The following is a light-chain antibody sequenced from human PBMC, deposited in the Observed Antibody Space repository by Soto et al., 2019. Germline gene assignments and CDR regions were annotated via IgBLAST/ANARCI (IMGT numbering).Light chain of an antibody. Sequence: DIVMTQSPLSLPVTPGEPASISCRSSQSLLHSNGYNYLDWYLQKPGQSPQLLIYLGSNRASGVPDRFSGSGAGTDFTLRISRVEAEDVGVYYCMQATQFPRTFGRGTKVDIK. CDR3: MQATQFPRT. J-gene: IGKJ1*01. CDR2: LGS. CDR1: QSLLHSNGYNY. V-gene: IGKV2-28*01.